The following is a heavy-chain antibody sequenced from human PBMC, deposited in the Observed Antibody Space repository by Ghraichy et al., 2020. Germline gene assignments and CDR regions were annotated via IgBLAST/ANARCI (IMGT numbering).Heavy chain of an antibody. CDR2: IYSGGST. CDR1: GFTVSSNY. D-gene: IGHD1-26*01. V-gene: IGHV3-53*01. CDR3: ARVVGATIFDY. J-gene: IGHJ4*02. Sequence: GGSLRLSCAASGFTVSSNYMSWVRQAPGKGLEWVSVIYSGGSTYYADSVKGRFTISRDNSKNTLYLQMNSLRAEDTAVYYCARVVGATIFDYWGQGTLVTVSS.